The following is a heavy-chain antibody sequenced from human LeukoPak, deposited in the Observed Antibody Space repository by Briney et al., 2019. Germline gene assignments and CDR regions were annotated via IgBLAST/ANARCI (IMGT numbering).Heavy chain of an antibody. Sequence: SETLSLTCTVSGGSISSSSYYWGWIRQPPGKGLEWIGNIYYSRSTHYSPSLKSRVTISVDTSKNQFSLKLSSVTAADTAVYYCARGLSMIVVVVHDWYFVLWGRGTLVTVSS. CDR2: IYYSRST. D-gene: IGHD3-22*01. J-gene: IGHJ2*01. V-gene: IGHV4-39*01. CDR1: GGSISSSSYY. CDR3: ARGLSMIVVVVHDWYFVL.